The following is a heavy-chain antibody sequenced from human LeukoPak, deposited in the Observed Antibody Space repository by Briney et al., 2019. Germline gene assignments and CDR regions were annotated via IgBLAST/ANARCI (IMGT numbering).Heavy chain of an antibody. Sequence: PGGSLRLSCAASGFTFDDYGMSWVRQAPGKGLEWVSGINWNGGSTGYADSVKGRFTISRDNAKNSLYLQMNSLRAEDTALYYCARVPTILGELRESDYYYYYMDVWGKGTTVTVSS. CDR1: GFTFDDYG. V-gene: IGHV3-20*04. J-gene: IGHJ6*03. D-gene: IGHD1-26*01. CDR2: INWNGGST. CDR3: ARVPTILGELRESDYYYYYMDV.